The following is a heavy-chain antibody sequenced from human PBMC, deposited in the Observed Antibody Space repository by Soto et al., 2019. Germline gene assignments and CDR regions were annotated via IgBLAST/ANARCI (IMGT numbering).Heavy chain of an antibody. D-gene: IGHD3-3*01. CDR2: INAGNGNT. J-gene: IGHJ6*02. CDR1: GYTFTSYA. V-gene: IGHV1-3*01. CDR3: ARVKFLEWFDPPYYYYGMDV. Sequence: GAAVKVSCKASGYTFTSYAMHWVRQAPGQRLEWMGWINAGNGNTKYSQKFQGGVTITRDTSASTAYMELSSLRSEDTAVYYCARVKFLEWFDPPYYYYGMDVWGQGTTVTVSS.